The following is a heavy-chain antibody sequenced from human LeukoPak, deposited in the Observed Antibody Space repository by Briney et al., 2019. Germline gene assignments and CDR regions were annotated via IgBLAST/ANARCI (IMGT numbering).Heavy chain of an antibody. CDR1: GGSISSGDYY. CDR3: ARHGNSATGFLEWLVWFDP. D-gene: IGHD3-3*01. J-gene: IGHJ5*02. CDR2: IYYSGST. V-gene: IGHV4-30-4*08. Sequence: PSQTLSLTCTVSGGSISSGDYYWSWIRQPPGKGLEWIGYIYYSGSTYYNPSLKSRVTISVDTSKNQSSLKLSSVTAADTAVYYCARHGNSATGFLEWLVWFDPWGQGTLVTVSS.